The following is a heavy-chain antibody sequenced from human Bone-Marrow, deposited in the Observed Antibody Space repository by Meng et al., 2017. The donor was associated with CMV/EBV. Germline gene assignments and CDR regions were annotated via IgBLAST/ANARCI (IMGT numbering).Heavy chain of an antibody. CDR1: GGTFSSYA. V-gene: IGHV1-69*10. CDR2: IIPILGIA. Sequence: SVKVSCKASGGTFSSYAISWVRQAPGQGLEWMGGIIPILGIANYAQKFQGRVTITADKSTSTAYMELSSLRSEDTAVYYCARGAEPTGLGAFDIWGQGTRVTVSS. D-gene: IGHD1-14*01. J-gene: IGHJ3*02. CDR3: ARGAEPTGLGAFDI.